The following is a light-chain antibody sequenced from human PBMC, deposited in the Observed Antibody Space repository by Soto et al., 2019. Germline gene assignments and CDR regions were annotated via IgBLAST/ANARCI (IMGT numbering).Light chain of an antibody. V-gene: IGKV3-20*01. CDR3: QQYVSSPPFT. CDR1: QSVVSRY. J-gene: IGKJ3*01. CDR2: GAS. Sequence: EIVLTQSPGTLSLSPGERATLSCTASQSVVSRYLAWYQQKPGQAPRLLIYGASNRATGISDRFSGSGSGTDFTLTISRLEPEDFAVYYCQQYVSSPPFTFGPGTKVDI.